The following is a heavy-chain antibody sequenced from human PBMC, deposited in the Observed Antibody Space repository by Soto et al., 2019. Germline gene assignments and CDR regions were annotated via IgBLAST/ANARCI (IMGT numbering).Heavy chain of an antibody. CDR1: GDTFRNYA. CDR3: ARDPGIAVVGRGISFEH. CDR2: IIPLFST. Sequence: QVQLVQSGAEVKKPGSSVKVSCKASGDTFRNYAFTWVRQAPGQGLEWMGTIIPLFSTRYAQKFQGRVTMTADESTSTVYMDLSSLKSDDTAVYYCARDPGIAVVGRGISFEHWGQGTLVTVSS. V-gene: IGHV1-69*18. D-gene: IGHD6-19*01. J-gene: IGHJ4*02.